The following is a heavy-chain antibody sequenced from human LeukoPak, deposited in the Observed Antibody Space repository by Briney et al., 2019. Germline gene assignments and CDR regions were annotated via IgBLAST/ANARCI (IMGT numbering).Heavy chain of an antibody. Sequence: GGSLRLSCAASGFSFDIYAMNWVRQAPGKGLEWVSGISAGGGIYDSHSVKGRFTVSRDTSKNTSHLQMNNLRGEDTAIYFCSRRSDHAFDIWGRGTLVIVSS. CDR1: GFSFDIYA. CDR3: SRRSDHAFDI. J-gene: IGHJ3*02. V-gene: IGHV3-23*01. D-gene: IGHD1-26*01. CDR2: ISAGGGI.